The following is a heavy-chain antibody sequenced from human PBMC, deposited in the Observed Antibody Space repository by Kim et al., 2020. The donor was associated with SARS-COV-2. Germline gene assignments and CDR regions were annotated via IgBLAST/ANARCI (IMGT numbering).Heavy chain of an antibody. CDR1: GFTFSDYY. CDR2: ISSSGSTI. Sequence: GGSLRLSCAASGFTFSDYYMSWIRQAPGKGLEWVSYISSSGSTIYYADSVKGRFTISRDNAKNSLYLQMNSLRAEDTAVYYCARDSVFGVVRAWFDAWGQGTLVTVSS. D-gene: IGHD3-3*01. CDR3: ARDSVFGVVRAWFDA. V-gene: IGHV3-11*01. J-gene: IGHJ5*02.